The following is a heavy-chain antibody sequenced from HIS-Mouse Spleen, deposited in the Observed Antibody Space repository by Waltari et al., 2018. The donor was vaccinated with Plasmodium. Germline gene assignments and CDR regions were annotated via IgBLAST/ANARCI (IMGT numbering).Heavy chain of an antibody. D-gene: IGHD3-3*01. CDR2: IYYSGST. V-gene: IGHV4-39*01. J-gene: IGHJ4*02. CDR3: ARQLAYYDFWSGYSRGYYFDY. CDR1: GRSISSSSYY. Sequence: QLQLQESGPGLVKPSETLSLTCPVPGRSISSSSYYWGWIRHPPGTGLEWIGSIYYSGSTYYTPSLKSRVTISVDTSKNQFSLKLSSVTAADTAVYYCARQLAYYDFWSGYSRGYYFDYWGQGTLVTVSS.